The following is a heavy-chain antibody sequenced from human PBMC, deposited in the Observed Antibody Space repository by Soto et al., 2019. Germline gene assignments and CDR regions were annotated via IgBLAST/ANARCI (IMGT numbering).Heavy chain of an antibody. CDR3: AREVSWEYQLLSGGYYYGMDV. Sequence: PGGSLRLSCAASGFTFSSYGMHWVRQAPGKGLEWVAVIWYDGSNKYYADSVKGRFTISRDNSKNTLYLQMNSLRAEDTAVYYCAREVSWEYQLLSGGYYYGMDVWGQGTTVTVSS. D-gene: IGHD2-2*01. J-gene: IGHJ6*02. CDR1: GFTFSSYG. CDR2: IWYDGSNK. V-gene: IGHV3-33*01.